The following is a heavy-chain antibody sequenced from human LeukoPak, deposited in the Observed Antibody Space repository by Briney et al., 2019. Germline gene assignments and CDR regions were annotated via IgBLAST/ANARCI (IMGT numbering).Heavy chain of an antibody. CDR1: GFTFGSSA. Sequence: RGGSLSLSCAVSGFTFGSSAMHWVRQGPGKGMEWVAYIAHHGNNKYYADSVKGRFTIARNNSKRTLYLQMNSLRVDDTAVYYCAKNGSWSCTDWGQGTLVTVSS. D-gene: IGHD3-10*01. V-gene: IGHV3-30*02. CDR3: AKNGSWSCTD. J-gene: IGHJ4*02. CDR2: IAHHGNNK.